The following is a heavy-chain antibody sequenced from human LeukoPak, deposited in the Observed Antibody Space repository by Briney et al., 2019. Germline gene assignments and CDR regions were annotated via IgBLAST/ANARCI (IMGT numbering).Heavy chain of an antibody. J-gene: IGHJ5*02. D-gene: IGHD4-17*01. V-gene: IGHV3-7*01. CDR1: GFTFSNYW. CDR3: ARVTDGDYAGYRWFDP. Sequence: GGSLRLSCAASGFTFSNYWMSWVRQAPGKGLEWVANIKQDGSEKYYVDSVKGRFTISRDNAKNSLYLQMNSLRAEDTAVYYRARVTDGDYAGYRWFDPWGQGTLVTVSS. CDR2: IKQDGSEK.